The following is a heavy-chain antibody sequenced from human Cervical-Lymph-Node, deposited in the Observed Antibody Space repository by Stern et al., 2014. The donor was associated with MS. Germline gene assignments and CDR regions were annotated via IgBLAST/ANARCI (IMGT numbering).Heavy chain of an antibody. D-gene: IGHD3-9*01. V-gene: IGHV1-18*04. CDR3: ARAYFDSYGLDV. Sequence: LVESGADVKKPGASVKVSCKASSYTFSSYGIAWVRQAPGQGLEWMGWISGYDGDTNYAPKLQGRVTLTTDPSTRTAYMEIRSLRFDDTAVYYCARAYFDSYGLDVWGQGTTVTVSS. J-gene: IGHJ6*02. CDR2: ISGYDGDT. CDR1: SYTFSSYG.